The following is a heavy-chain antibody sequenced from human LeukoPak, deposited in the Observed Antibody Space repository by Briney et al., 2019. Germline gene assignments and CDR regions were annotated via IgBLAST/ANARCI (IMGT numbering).Heavy chain of an antibody. CDR3: AREGVRTTDFDY. CDR2: IIPIFGTA. V-gene: IGHV1-69*05. J-gene: IGHJ4*02. D-gene: IGHD3-10*01. Sequence: SVKVSCKASGGTFSSYAVSWVRQAPGQGLEWMGRIIPIFGTANYAQKFQGRVTITTDESTSTAYMELSSLRSEDTAVYYCAREGVRTTDFDYWGQGTLVTVSS. CDR1: GGTFSSYA.